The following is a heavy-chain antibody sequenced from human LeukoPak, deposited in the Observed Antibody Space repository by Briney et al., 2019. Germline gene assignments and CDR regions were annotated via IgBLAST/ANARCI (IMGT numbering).Heavy chain of an antibody. J-gene: IGHJ4*02. CDR1: GFTFSSYA. Sequence: GGSLRLSCAASGFTFSSYAMHWVRQAPGKGLEWVAVISYDGSNKYYADSVKGRFTISRDNAKNSLYLQMDSLRVEDTAVYYCAKRADSSARSFDYWGQGTLVTVSS. D-gene: IGHD3-22*01. CDR3: AKRADSSARSFDY. V-gene: IGHV3-30*04. CDR2: ISYDGSNK.